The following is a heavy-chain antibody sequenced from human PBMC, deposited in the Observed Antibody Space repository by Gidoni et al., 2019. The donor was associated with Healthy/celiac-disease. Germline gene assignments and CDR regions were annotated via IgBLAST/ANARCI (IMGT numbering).Heavy chain of an antibody. CDR3: AREIDYDSSGYYRHYYYYGMDV. J-gene: IGHJ6*02. Sequence: QVQLVESGGGVVQPGRSLRLSCAASGFTFSSYGMHWVRQAPGKGLEWVAVIWYDGSNKYYADSVKGRFTISRDNSKNTLYLQMNSLRAEDTAVYYCAREIDYDSSGYYRHYYYYGMDVWGQGTTVTVSS. V-gene: IGHV3-33*01. CDR2: IWYDGSNK. CDR1: GFTFSSYG. D-gene: IGHD3-22*01.